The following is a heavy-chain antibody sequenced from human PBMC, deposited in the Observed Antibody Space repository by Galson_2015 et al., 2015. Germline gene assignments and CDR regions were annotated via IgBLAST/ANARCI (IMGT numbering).Heavy chain of an antibody. Sequence: SLRLSCAASGFTFSSYCMHWVRHAPGEGLEWVTSINTDRSSIYYADSVKGRFTICRDNAKNAMYQQMNSLRAEDTAVYYCARVSYGNDRHGYSPCSIYYGFDVWGQGTKVTVSS. J-gene: IGHJ3*01. CDR2: INTDRSSI. CDR1: GFTFSSYC. D-gene: IGHD3-22*01. V-gene: IGHV3-21*01. CDR3: ARVSYGNDRHGYSPCSIYYGFDV.